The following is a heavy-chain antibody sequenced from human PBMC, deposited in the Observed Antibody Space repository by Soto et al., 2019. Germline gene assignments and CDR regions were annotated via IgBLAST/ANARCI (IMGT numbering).Heavy chain of an antibody. CDR1: GGSISSSSYY. CDR2: IYYSGST. J-gene: IGHJ5*02. Sequence: SETLSLTCTVSGGSISSSSYYWGWIRQPPGKGLEWIGSIYYSGSTYYNPSLKSRVTISVDTSKNQFSLKLSSVTAADTAVYYCARQYGWFDPWGQGTLVTVSS. D-gene: IGHD4-17*01. V-gene: IGHV4-39*01. CDR3: ARQYGWFDP.